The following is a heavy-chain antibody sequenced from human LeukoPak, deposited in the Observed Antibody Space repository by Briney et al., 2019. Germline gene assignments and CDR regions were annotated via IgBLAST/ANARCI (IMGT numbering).Heavy chain of an antibody. Sequence: GGSLRLSCAASGFTLSRLWMSWVRQAPGKGLEWVAVISYDGSNKYYADSVKGRFTISRDNSKNTLYLQMNSLRAEDTAVYYCASRSSGWYSIDYYCGMDVWGQGTTVTVSS. V-gene: IGHV3-30-3*01. D-gene: IGHD6-19*01. J-gene: IGHJ6*02. CDR3: ASRSSGWYSIDYYCGMDV. CDR2: ISYDGSNK. CDR1: GFTLSRLW.